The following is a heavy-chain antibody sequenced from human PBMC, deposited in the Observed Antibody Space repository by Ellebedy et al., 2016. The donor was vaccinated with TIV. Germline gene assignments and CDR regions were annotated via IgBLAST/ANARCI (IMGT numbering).Heavy chain of an antibody. Sequence: GESLKISCAASGFTFNKAWMTWVRQALGKGLEWVGWIKSKTDGGTTDYAAPVKGRFSISRDDSKKTRYLQMTSLKSEDTAIYYCATDTRTVVIVPLVEAFDVWGQGSMVTVSS. CDR2: IKSKTDGGTT. D-gene: IGHD2/OR15-2a*01. CDR1: GFTFNKAW. J-gene: IGHJ3*01. CDR3: ATDTRTVVIVPLVEAFDV. V-gene: IGHV3-15*01.